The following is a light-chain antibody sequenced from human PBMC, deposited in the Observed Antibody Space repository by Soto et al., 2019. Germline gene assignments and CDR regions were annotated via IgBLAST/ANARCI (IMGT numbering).Light chain of an antibody. V-gene: IGLV3-9*01. Sequence: SNELTQPLSVSVALGQTATITCGGNNVASKNVHWYQQKPGQAPVLVIYRNNNRPSGIPERFSGSNSGNTATLTISRAQAGDEADYYCQVWATSTAVFGGGTKLTVL. CDR3: QVWATSTAV. J-gene: IGLJ3*02. CDR1: NVASKN. CDR2: RNN.